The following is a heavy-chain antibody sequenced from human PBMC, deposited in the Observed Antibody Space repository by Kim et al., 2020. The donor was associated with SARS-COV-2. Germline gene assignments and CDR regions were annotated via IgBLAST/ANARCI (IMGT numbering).Heavy chain of an antibody. Sequence: GGSLRLSCAASGFTFDDYAMHWVRQVPGQGLEWVSGISWNSGSIAYADSVRGRFTISRDNANNSLYLQMNSLRTEDTALYYCAKGPRGTDKAGSGEYFQYWGQGTLVTVS. J-gene: IGHJ1*01. CDR3: AKGPRGTDKAGSGEYFQY. D-gene: IGHD6-13*01. CDR2: ISWNSGSI. CDR1: GFTFDDYA. V-gene: IGHV3-9*01.